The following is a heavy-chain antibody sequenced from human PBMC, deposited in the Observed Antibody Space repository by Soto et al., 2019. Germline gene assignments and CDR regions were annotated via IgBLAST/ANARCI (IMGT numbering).Heavy chain of an antibody. Sequence: PSETLSLTCAVYGGSFSGYYWSWIRQPPGKGLEWIGEINHSGSTNYNPSLKSRVTISVDTSKNQFSLKLSSVTAADTAVYYCAREPGPFFWSGYSYGMDVWGQGTTVTVSS. CDR2: INHSGST. J-gene: IGHJ6*02. CDR3: AREPGPFFWSGYSYGMDV. V-gene: IGHV4-34*01. CDR1: GGSFSGYY. D-gene: IGHD3-3*01.